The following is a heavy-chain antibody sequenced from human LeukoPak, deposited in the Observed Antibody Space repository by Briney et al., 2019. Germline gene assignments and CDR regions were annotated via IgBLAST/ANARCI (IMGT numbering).Heavy chain of an antibody. CDR2: ISYDGSTK. D-gene: IGHD4-17*01. CDR3: AREIFDGDYNYYYGMDV. V-gene: IGHV3-30-3*01. Sequence: PGGSLRLSCAASGFTFSHYAIHWVRQAPGQGLEWVAVISYDGSTKYYADSVKARFTISRDNSKNTLYLQMNSLRPDDTAVYYCAREIFDGDYNYYYGMDVWGQGTTVTVSS. J-gene: IGHJ6*02. CDR1: GFTFSHYA.